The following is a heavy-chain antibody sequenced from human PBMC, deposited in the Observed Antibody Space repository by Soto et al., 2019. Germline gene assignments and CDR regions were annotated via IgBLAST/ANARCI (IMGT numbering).Heavy chain of an antibody. CDR1: GDSVSRNGVA. Sequence: SQTLSLTCAISGDSVSRNGVAWNWIRQSPSRGLEWLGRTYYRSKWSSDYAVSLKSRITINPDTSKSQVSLQLNSVTPEDTAVFFCVSGEPSAFYSCGQRTVVTVSS. J-gene: IGHJ5*01. V-gene: IGHV6-1*01. CDR2: TYYRSKWSS. D-gene: IGHD1-26*01. CDR3: VSGEPSAFYS.